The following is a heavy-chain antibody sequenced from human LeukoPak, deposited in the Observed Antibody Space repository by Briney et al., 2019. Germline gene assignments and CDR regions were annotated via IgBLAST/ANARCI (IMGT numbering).Heavy chain of an antibody. J-gene: IGHJ6*03. V-gene: IGHV4-59*01. Sequence: PSETLSLTCNVSGGSIRGYYWSWIRQSPEKGLEWIGYIYSSGSTNYNPSLKSRVTMSVDTSKNQLSLKVSSVTAADTAVYYCARAGHYYGSGSYPNDYYYYMDVWGKGTTVTISS. CDR1: GGSIRGYY. D-gene: IGHD3-10*01. CDR3: ARAGHYYGSGSYPNDYYYYMDV. CDR2: IYSSGST.